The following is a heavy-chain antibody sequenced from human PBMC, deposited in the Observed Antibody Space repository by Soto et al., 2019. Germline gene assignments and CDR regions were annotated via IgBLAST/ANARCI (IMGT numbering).Heavy chain of an antibody. D-gene: IGHD3-16*02. CDR1: GGTFSSYA. CDR3: ARRSDYDYVWGSYRYCPMDV. Sequence: VASVKVSCKASGGTFSSYAISWVRQAPGQGLEWMGGIIPIFGTANYAQKFQGRVAITADESTSTAYMELSSLRSEDTAVYYCARRSDYDYVWGSYRYCPMDVWGQGTKVTVSS. CDR2: IIPIFGTA. J-gene: IGHJ6*02. V-gene: IGHV1-69*13.